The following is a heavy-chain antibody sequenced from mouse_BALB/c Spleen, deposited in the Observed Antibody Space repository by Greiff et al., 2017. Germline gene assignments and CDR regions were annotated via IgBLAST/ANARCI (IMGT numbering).Heavy chain of an antibody. CDR1: GFTFSSYT. CDR3: TRDQGDY. J-gene: IGHJ4*01. Sequence: EVQVVESGGGLVKPGGSLKLSCAASGFTFSSYTMSWVRQTPEKRLEWVATISSGGSYTYYPDSVKGRFTISRDNAKNTLYLQMSSLKSEDTAMYYCTRDQGDYWGQGTSVTVSS. D-gene: IGHD3-2*02. CDR2: ISSGGSYT. V-gene: IGHV5-6-4*01.